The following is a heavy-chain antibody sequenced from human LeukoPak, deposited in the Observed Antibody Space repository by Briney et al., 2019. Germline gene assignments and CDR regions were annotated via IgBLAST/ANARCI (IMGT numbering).Heavy chain of an antibody. V-gene: IGHV3-23*01. CDR1: GFTFSSYA. Sequence: GGSLRLSYAPSGFTFSSYAMSWVRQAPGKGLEWVAVISCGGSGTYYADSVRGRFTISRDNSKNTVYLQMNSLRAEDTAIYYYARGRRWDLLVSLIDASDIWGQGTMVTVSS. CDR3: ARGRRWDLLVSLIDASDI. CDR2: ISCGGSGT. D-gene: IGHD1-26*01. J-gene: IGHJ3*02.